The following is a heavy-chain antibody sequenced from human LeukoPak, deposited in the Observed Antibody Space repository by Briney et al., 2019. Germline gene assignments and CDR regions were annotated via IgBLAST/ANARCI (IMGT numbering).Heavy chain of an antibody. D-gene: IGHD1/OR15-1a*01. CDR3: ARVRTNTNWYFDL. CDR1: GGSINSGGHY. CDR2: IHYSGST. V-gene: IGHV4-31*03. Sequence: SETLSLTCTVSGGSINSGGHYWSWIRQHPGKGLEWIGYIHYSGSTYYNPSLKSRIIISVDTSKNQFSLRLSFVTAADTAVYYCARVRTNTNWYFDLWGRGTLVTVSS. J-gene: IGHJ2*01.